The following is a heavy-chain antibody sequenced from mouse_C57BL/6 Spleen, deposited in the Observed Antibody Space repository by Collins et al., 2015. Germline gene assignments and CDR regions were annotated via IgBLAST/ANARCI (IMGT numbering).Heavy chain of an antibody. D-gene: IGHD1-1*01. CDR1: GYTFTSYW. J-gene: IGHJ2*01. CDR3: AISSSGSRGYYFDY. Sequence: QVQLQQPGAELVRPGTSVKLSCKASGYTFTSYWMHWVKQRPGQGLEWIGVIDPSDSYTNYNQKFKGKATLTVDTSSSTAYMQLSSLTSEDSAVYYCAISSSGSRGYYFDYWGQGTTLTVSS. CDR2: IDPSDSYT. V-gene: IGHV1-59*01.